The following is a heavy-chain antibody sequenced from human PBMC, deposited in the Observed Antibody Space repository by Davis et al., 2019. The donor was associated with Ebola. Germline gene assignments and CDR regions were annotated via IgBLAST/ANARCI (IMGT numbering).Heavy chain of an antibody. J-gene: IGHJ4*02. V-gene: IGHV4-59*06. Sequence: MPSETLSLTCSVSGDSIRSYYWSWIRQPPGKGLEWIGYIYYSGSTYYNPSLKSRVTISVDTSKNQFSLKLSSVTAADTAVYYCTSTTPDYWGQRTLVTVSS. CDR2: IYYSGST. CDR3: TSTTPDY. CDR1: GDSIRSYY. D-gene: IGHD2/OR15-2a*01.